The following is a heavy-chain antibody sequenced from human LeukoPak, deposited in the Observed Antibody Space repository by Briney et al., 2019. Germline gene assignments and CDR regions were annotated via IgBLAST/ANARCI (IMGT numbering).Heavy chain of an antibody. V-gene: IGHV4-34*01. Sequence: SETLSLTCAVYGGSFSGYYWSWIRQPPGKGLEWIGEINHSGSTNYNPSLKSRVTISVDTSKNQFSLKLSSVTAADTAVYYCARGRGVTRGLYYHYYGMDVWGQGTTVTVSS. CDR3: ARGRGVTRGLYYHYYGMDV. D-gene: IGHD2-21*02. J-gene: IGHJ6*02. CDR1: GGSFSGYY. CDR2: INHSGST.